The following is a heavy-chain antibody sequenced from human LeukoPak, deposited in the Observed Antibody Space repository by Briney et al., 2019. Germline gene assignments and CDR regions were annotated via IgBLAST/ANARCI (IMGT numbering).Heavy chain of an antibody. CDR2: ISSSGSTI. CDR3: ARGSRGNFDY. J-gene: IGHJ4*02. Sequence: GGSLRLSCAASGFTLSSYEMNWVRQAPGKGLEWVSYISSSGSTIYYADSVKGRFTISRDNAKNSLYLQMNSLRAEDTAVYYCARGSRGNFDYWGQGTLVTVSS. V-gene: IGHV3-48*03. D-gene: IGHD4-23*01. CDR1: GFTLSSYE.